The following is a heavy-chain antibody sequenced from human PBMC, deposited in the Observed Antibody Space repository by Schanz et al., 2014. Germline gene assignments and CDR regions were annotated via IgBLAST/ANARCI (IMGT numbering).Heavy chain of an antibody. CDR2: ISSSSSTR. CDR3: AKGRFGELSAFDI. J-gene: IGHJ3*02. D-gene: IGHD3-10*01. Sequence: EVHLVESGGGLVQPGGSLRLSCAASGITFSSHSFNWVRQAPGKGLEWISYISSSSSTRYYADSVKGRFTISRDNSKNTLYLQMKSLRAEDTAVYYCAKGRFGELSAFDIWGQGTTVTVSS. V-gene: IGHV3-48*01. CDR1: GITFSSHS.